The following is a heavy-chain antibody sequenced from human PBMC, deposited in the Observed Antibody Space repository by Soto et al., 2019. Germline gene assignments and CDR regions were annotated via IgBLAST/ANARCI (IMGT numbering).Heavy chain of an antibody. CDR2: ISGNGGST. Sequence: WGSLRISFAACGYTVSSYGMGWVRQAPGKGLEWVSGISGNGGSTYYADSVKGRFTISRDNSKNTLYLQMNSLRAEDTAVYYCAKYRYSSSGSGFDYWGQGTLVTVSS. D-gene: IGHD6-19*01. CDR3: AKYRYSSSGSGFDY. V-gene: IGHV3-23*01. CDR1: GYTVSSYG. J-gene: IGHJ4*02.